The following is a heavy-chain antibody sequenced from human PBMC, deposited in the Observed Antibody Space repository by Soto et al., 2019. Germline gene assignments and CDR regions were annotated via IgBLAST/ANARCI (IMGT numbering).Heavy chain of an antibody. J-gene: IGHJ4*02. CDR1: GFTFDTYA. Sequence: VQLLESGGGLVQPGGSLRLSCAASGFTFDTYAISWVRQAPGRGLEWVSAISGSGATTYYADAVKGRFTISRDNSKDTLYLHIRNLRVRDTAIYYCATGTASYYFDSWGQGAPVTVSS. CDR3: ATGTASYYFDS. V-gene: IGHV3-23*01. CDR2: ISGSGATT.